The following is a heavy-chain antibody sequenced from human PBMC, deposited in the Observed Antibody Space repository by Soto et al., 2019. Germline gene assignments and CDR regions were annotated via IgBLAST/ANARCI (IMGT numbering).Heavy chain of an antibody. D-gene: IGHD4-17*01. CDR2: INHSGST. CDR1: VASFSGYY. J-gene: IGHJ4*02. V-gene: IGHV4-34*01. Sequence: SETLSLTCAVYVASFSGYYWSWIRQPPGKGLEWIGEINHSGSTNYNPSLKSRVTISVDTSKNQFSLKLSSVTAADTAVYYCARGPTASDYWGQGTLVTVSS. CDR3: ARGPTASDY.